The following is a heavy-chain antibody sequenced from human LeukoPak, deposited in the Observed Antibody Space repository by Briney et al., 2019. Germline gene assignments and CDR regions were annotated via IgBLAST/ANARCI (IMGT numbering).Heavy chain of an antibody. J-gene: IGHJ4*02. CDR1: GFTFSSYI. V-gene: IGHV3-48*01. CDR2: ISSSSSTI. Sequence: GGSLILSCASSGFTFSSYIMNWVRQAPGEGLEWVSYISSSSSTIYYADCLKGRFTISRDDSENSLYLQMDSLRAEDTAVYYCARDSSVTAAPIDYWGQGTLVTVSS. D-gene: IGHD2-2*01. CDR3: ARDSSVTAAPIDY.